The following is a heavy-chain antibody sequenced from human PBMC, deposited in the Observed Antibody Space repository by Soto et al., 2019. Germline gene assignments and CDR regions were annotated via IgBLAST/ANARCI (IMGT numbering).Heavy chain of an antibody. CDR1: GGSISSGDYC. CDR3: PREVRAAAAPFDC. V-gene: IGHV4-30-4*01. CDR2: IYYSGST. Sequence: SETLSLTCTVSGGSISSGDYCWSWIRQPPGKGLGWIGYIYYSGSTYYNPSLKSRVTISLDTSKNQFSLNLSSVTAADTAVYYCPREVRAAAAPFDCWGQGTLVTVSS. J-gene: IGHJ4*02. D-gene: IGHD6-13*01.